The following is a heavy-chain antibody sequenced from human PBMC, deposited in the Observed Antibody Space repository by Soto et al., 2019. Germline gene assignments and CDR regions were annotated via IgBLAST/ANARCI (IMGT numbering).Heavy chain of an antibody. D-gene: IGHD3-10*01. J-gene: IGHJ6*02. CDR1: GYTFTSYG. CDR3: ARHYPPFLYGSGPWDV. V-gene: IGHV1-18*01. CDR2: ISPYDDNT. Sequence: ASVKVSCKASGYTFTSYGISWVRQAPGQGLEWLGWISPYDDNTKYAQILQGRVSMTTDTSSNTAYMELTSLIAADTAIYYCARHYPPFLYGSGPWDVWGQGTTVTVSS.